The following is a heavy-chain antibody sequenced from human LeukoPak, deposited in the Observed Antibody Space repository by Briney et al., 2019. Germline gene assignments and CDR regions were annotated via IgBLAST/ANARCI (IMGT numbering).Heavy chain of an antibody. CDR3: VVGHYSSN. V-gene: IGHV3-7*01. CDR1: GFTLTRSW. CDR2: IKPDGGER. D-gene: IGHD3-22*01. J-gene: IGHJ4*02. Sequence: PGGSLRLSCAASGFTLTRSWMNWVRQAPGKGLEWVANIKPDGGERKYVDSVKGRFTISTDNAKNSLYLQMNSLRAGDTAVYYCVVGHYSSNWGQGTLVTVSS.